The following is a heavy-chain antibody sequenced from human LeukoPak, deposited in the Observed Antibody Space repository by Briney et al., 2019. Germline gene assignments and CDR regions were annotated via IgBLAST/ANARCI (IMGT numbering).Heavy chain of an antibody. CDR3: TSGRGGQWPVYFDY. Sequence: QAGGSLRLSCAASGFTFSSYGMHWVRQAPGKGLEWVALMSYDGNSEYYADSVKGRFTISRDNSKNTLYLQMNSLRTEDTAVYYCTSGRGGQWPVYFDYWGQGTLVTVSS. J-gene: IGHJ4*02. V-gene: IGHV3-30*03. CDR1: GFTFSSYG. D-gene: IGHD6-19*01. CDR2: MSYDGNSE.